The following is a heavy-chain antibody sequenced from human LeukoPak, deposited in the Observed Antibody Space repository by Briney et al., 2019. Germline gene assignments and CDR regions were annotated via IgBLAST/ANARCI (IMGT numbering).Heavy chain of an antibody. CDR2: ISGYNGNA. D-gene: IGHD1-26*01. Sequence: ASVKVSCKTSGFSFSTYGINWVRQAPGQGLEWMGWISGYNGNAHYAQNFQDRVIMTTDTSTNTAYMELKTLRSDDTAVYFCASGALWVWGQGTLVTVSS. J-gene: IGHJ4*02. CDR3: ASGALWV. V-gene: IGHV1-18*01. CDR1: GFSFSTYG.